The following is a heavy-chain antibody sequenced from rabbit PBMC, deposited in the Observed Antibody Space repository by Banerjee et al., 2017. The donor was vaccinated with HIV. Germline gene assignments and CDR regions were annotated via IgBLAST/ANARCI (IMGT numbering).Heavy chain of an antibody. CDR3: ARDWGAYAGHGYATGWLDL. CDR2: MNAGTSGGS. CDR1: GFSFSSRYW. V-gene: IGHV1S45*01. D-gene: IGHD6-1*01. Sequence: VKPEGSLTLTCTASGFSFSSRYWICWVRQAPGRGLEWIGCMNAGTSGGSYYARWAKGRFTISKTSSTTVTLQMTSLTAADTATYFCARDWGAYAGHGYATGWLDLWGQGTLVTVS. J-gene: IGHJ5*01.